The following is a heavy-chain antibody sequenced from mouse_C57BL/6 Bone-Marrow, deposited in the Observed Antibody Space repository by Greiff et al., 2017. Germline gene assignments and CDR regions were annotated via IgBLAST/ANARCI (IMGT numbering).Heavy chain of an antibody. V-gene: IGHV5-6*01. J-gene: IGHJ1*03. CDR2: ISSGGSYT. CDR1: GFTFSSSG. D-gene: IGHD4-1*01. CDR3: ASRTATWYFDV. Sequence: EVQGVESGGDLVKPGGSLKLSCAASGFTFSSSGMSWVRQTPDKRLEWVATISSGGSYTYYPDSVKGRFTISRDNATNTLYLQMSSLKSEDTAMYYCASRTATWYFDVRVTGTTVTVSS.